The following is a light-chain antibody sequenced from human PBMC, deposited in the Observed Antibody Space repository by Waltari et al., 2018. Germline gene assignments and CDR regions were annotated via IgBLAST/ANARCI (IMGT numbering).Light chain of an antibody. CDR1: SGSVSTSYY. Sequence: QTVVTQEPSFSVSPGGTVTLTCALSSGSVSTSYYSRWYQQTPGQAPRTLIYNTNTRSSGVPDRFSGSILGNKAALTITGAQAEDESDYYCVLYMGSGASVFGGGTKLTVL. CDR3: VLYMGSGASV. V-gene: IGLV8-61*01. CDR2: NTN. J-gene: IGLJ3*02.